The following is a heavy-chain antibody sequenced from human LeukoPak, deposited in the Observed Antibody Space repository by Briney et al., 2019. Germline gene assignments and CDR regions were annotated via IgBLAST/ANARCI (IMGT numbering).Heavy chain of an antibody. D-gene: IGHD1-26*01. V-gene: IGHV4-59*01. CDR2: IYYSGGT. CDR1: GGSISGYY. J-gene: IGHJ6*03. CDR3: ARWEGGYYYYMDV. Sequence: PSETLSLTCTVSGGSISGYYWTWIRQPAGKGLEWIGYIYYSGGTNYNPSLKSRVTISVDTSKNQFSLKLSSVTAADTAVYYCARWEGGYYYYMDVWGKGTTVTVSS.